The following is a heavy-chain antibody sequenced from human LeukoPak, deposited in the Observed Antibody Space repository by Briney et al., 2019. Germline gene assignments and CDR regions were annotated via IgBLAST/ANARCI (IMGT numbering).Heavy chain of an antibody. V-gene: IGHV4-39*01. CDR2: IYYSGST. J-gene: IGHJ5*01. CDR3: AMLGGALRYFDWLFDC. CDR1: GGSISSSSYY. D-gene: IGHD3-9*01. Sequence: SETLSLTCTVSGGSISSSSYYWGWIRQPPGKGLEWIGSIYYSGSTYYNPSLKSRVTISVDTSKNQFSLKLSSVTAADTAVYYCAMLGGALRYFDWLFDCWGQGTLVTVSS.